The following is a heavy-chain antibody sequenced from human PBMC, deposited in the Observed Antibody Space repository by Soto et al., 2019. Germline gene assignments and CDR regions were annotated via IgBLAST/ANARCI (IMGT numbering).Heavy chain of an antibody. Sequence: SETLSLTCAVYGGSFSGYYWSWIRQPPGKGLEWIGEINHSGSTNYNPSLKSRVTISVDTSKNQFSLKLSSVTAADTAVYYCARGPKYYDFWSGYYHFDYWGQGTLVTVSS. CDR3: ARGPKYYDFWSGYYHFDY. CDR1: GGSFSGYY. CDR2: INHSGST. V-gene: IGHV4-34*01. J-gene: IGHJ4*02. D-gene: IGHD3-3*01.